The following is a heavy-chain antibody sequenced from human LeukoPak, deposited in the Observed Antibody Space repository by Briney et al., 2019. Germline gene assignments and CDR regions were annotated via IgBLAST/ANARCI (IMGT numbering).Heavy chain of an antibody. CDR2: ISSSSSYI. V-gene: IGHV3-21*01. Sequence: GGSLRLSCAASGFTFSSYSMNWVRQAPGKGLEWVSSISSSSSYIYYADSVKGRFTISRDNAKNSLYLQMNSLRAEDTAVYYCARFGCWYPYYFDYWGQGTLVTVSS. CDR1: GFTFSSYS. D-gene: IGHD6-13*01. J-gene: IGHJ4*02. CDR3: ARFGCWYPYYFDY.